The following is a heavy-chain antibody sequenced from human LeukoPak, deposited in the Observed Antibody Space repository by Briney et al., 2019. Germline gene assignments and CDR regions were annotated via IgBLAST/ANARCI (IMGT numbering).Heavy chain of an antibody. CDR3: ARKTYYYDSSGYSSFGFDI. Sequence: GGSLRLSCAASGFTFDDYGMSWVRQAPGKGLEWVSGINWNGGSTGYADSVKGRFTISRDNAKNSLYLQMNSLRAEDTALYYCARKTYYYDSSGYSSFGFDIWGQGTMVTVSS. CDR1: GFTFDDYG. V-gene: IGHV3-20*04. CDR2: INWNGGST. D-gene: IGHD3-22*01. J-gene: IGHJ3*02.